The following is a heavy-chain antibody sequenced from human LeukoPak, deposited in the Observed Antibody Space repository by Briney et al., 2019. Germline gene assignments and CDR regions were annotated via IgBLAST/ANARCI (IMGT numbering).Heavy chain of an antibody. D-gene: IGHD6-13*01. CDR1: GFIISDYA. CDR3: VKDLYKGDSASGYFFHY. CDR2: ISANGGST. J-gene: IGHJ4*02. V-gene: IGHV3-64D*06. Sequence: PGGSLRLFCSASGFIISDYAMHWVRQAPGKGLEYVSGISANGGSTYHADSVKGRFTISRDTSKNTLYLQMSSLRAEDTAMYYCVKDLYKGDSASGYFFHYWGQGTLASLSS.